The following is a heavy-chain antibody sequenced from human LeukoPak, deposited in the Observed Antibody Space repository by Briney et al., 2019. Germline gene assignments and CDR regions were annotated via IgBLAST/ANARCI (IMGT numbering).Heavy chain of an antibody. Sequence: GASVKVSCKASGYTFTSYYMHWVRQAPGQGLEWMGIINPSGGSTSYAQKFQGRVTMTRDMSTSTVYMELSSLRSEDTAVYYCARRLYQLLFYNWFDPWGQGTLVTVSS. J-gene: IGHJ5*02. V-gene: IGHV1-46*01. D-gene: IGHD2-2*01. CDR1: GYTFTSYY. CDR2: INPSGGST. CDR3: ARRLYQLLFYNWFDP.